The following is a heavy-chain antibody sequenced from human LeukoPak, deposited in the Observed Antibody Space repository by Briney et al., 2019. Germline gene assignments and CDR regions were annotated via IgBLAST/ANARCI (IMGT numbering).Heavy chain of an antibody. J-gene: IGHJ4*02. V-gene: IGHV1-24*01. D-gene: IGHD5-24*01. CDR2: FDPEDGET. CDR1: GYTFTSYY. Sequence: ASVKVSCKASGYTFTSYYMHWVRQAPGKGLEWMGGFDPEDGETIYAQKFQGRVTMTEDTSTDTAYMELSSLRSEDTAVYYCATVGWLQLDPYFDYWGQGTLVTVSS. CDR3: ATVGWLQLDPYFDY.